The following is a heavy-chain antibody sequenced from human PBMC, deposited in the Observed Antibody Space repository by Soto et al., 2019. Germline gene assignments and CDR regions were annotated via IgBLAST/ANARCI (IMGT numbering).Heavy chain of an antibody. CDR3: ARMNYYDTSGYPFDY. CDR2: IYFRGTT. D-gene: IGHD3-22*01. CDR1: GGSISSYY. V-gene: IGHV4-59*01. J-gene: IGHJ4*02. Sequence: PSETLSLTCTVSGGSISSYYWSWIRQPPGKGLEWIGYIYFRGTTNYNPSLKSRVTMSADTSKNQFSLKLNSVTAADTAVYYCARMNYYDTSGYPFDYWGQARRVTVAS.